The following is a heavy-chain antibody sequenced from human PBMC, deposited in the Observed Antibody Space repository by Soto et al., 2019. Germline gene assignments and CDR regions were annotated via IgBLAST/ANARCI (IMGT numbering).Heavy chain of an antibody. CDR3: ARGSFSSSSSWFEP. CDR1: GGSISSGGYY. Sequence: SETLSLTCTVSGGSISSGGYYWSWIRQHPGKGLEWIGYIYYSGRTYYNPSLHSRDSIAVDTTENQFSLKLTSVTAADTSVYYCARGSFSSSSSWFEPWGRGTLVTVSS. D-gene: IGHD6-6*01. J-gene: IGHJ5*02. CDR2: IYYSGRT. V-gene: IGHV4-31*03.